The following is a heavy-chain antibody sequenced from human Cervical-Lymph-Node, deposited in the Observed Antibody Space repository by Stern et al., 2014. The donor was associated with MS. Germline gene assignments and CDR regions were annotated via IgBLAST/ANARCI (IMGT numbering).Heavy chain of an antibody. Sequence: EVQLVESGGGLVKPGGSLRLSCSASGFTFNAYSLNWVRQAPGKGLEWVSSISSRSTNIYYADSVKGRFTISRDNAKNSLYLQMNSLRVEDTAVYYCARAWGPGITMIVAVRIDSWGQGTLVTVSS. D-gene: IGHD3-22*01. CDR2: ISSRSTNI. J-gene: IGHJ4*02. CDR1: GFTFNAYS. CDR3: ARAWGPGITMIVAVRIDS. V-gene: IGHV3-21*01.